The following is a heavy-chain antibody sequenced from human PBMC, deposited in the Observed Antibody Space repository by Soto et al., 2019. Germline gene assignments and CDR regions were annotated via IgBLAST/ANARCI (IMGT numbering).Heavy chain of an antibody. J-gene: IGHJ6*02. CDR3: ARGRSKGSSWYYYYYGMDV. Sequence: SETLSLTCAVDGRSFSGYYWSWIRQPPGKGLEWIGEINHSGSTNYNPSLKSRVTISVDTSKNQFSLKLSSVTAADTAVYYCARGRSKGSSWYYYYYGMDVWGQGTTVTVSS. CDR2: INHSGST. D-gene: IGHD6-13*01. CDR1: GRSFSGYY. V-gene: IGHV4-34*01.